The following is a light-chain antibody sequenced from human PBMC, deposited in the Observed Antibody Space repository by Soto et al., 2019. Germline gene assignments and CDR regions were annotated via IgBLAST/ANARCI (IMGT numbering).Light chain of an antibody. Sequence: QSALTQPPSASGSPGQSVTISCTGASSDVGGYTFASWNQQHPGKAPKLMIYDLTKRPSGGPDRFSGSKSGNTASLTVSGLQADDDAEYYCSSYAGSSVPVAFGGGTQLTVL. V-gene: IGLV2-8*01. J-gene: IGLJ2*01. CDR3: SSYAGSSVPVA. CDR1: SSDVGGYTF. CDR2: DLT.